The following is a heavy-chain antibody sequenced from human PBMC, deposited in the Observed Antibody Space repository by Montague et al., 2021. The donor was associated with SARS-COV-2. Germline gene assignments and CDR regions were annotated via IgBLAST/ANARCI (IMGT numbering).Heavy chain of an antibody. CDR1: GGSISSYY. D-gene: IGHD3-10*01. V-gene: IGHV4-59*08. J-gene: IGHJ6*02. CDR2: IYYSGST. CDR3: ARAGSGSYSLYYYYGMDV. Sequence: SETLSLTCTVSGGSISSYYWCWIRQPPGKGLEWIGYIYYSGSTNXNPSLQSRVTISVDTSKNQFSLKLSSVTAADTAVYYCARAGSGSYSLYYYYGMDVWGQGTTVTVSS.